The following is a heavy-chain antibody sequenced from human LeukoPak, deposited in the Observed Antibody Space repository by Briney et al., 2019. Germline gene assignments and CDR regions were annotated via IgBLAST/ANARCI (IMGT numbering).Heavy chain of an antibody. CDR3: ARGFGNTAHDY. J-gene: IGHJ4*02. CDR1: GGSISSYY. Sequence: SETLSLTCTVSGGSISSYYWSWIRQPPGKGLEWIGYIYYSGSTYYNPSLKSRVTISVDTSKNQFSLKLSSVTAADTAVYYCARGFGNTAHDYWGQGTLVTVSS. CDR2: IYYSGST. V-gene: IGHV4-59*12. D-gene: IGHD3-10*01.